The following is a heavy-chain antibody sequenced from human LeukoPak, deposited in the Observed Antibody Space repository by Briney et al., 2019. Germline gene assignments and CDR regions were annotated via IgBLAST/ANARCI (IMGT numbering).Heavy chain of an antibody. CDR3: ARDGVVYAIEGHNWFDP. CDR2: IIPIFGTA. J-gene: IGHJ5*02. V-gene: IGHV1-69*01. Sequence: GASVKVSCKASGGTFSSYAISWVRQAPGQGLEWMGGIIPIFGTANYAQKFQGRVTITADESTSTAYMELSSLRSEDTAVYYCARDGVVYAIEGHNWFDPWGQGTLVTVSS. CDR1: GGTFSSYA. D-gene: IGHD2-8*02.